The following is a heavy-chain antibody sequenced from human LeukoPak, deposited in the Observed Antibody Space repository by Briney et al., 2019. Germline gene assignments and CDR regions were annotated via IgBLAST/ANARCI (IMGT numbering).Heavy chain of an antibody. D-gene: IGHD4-17*01. CDR2: IYSGGST. Sequence: GGSLRLSCAASGFTVNSNYMSWVRQAAGKGLEWVSVIYSGGSTYYADSVKGRFTISRDNFKNMMYLQMNSLRAEETAVYYCASALTVRFDFDIWGQGTMVTASS. CDR1: GFTVNSNY. J-gene: IGHJ3*02. CDR3: ASALTVRFDFDI. V-gene: IGHV3-53*01.